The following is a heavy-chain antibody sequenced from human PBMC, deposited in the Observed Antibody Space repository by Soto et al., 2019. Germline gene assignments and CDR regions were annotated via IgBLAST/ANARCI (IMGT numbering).Heavy chain of an antibody. D-gene: IGHD6-6*01. CDR3: ARGCPRIAAPRSTRQFDY. J-gene: IGHJ4*02. CDR1: GGSVSSGRYY. V-gene: IGHV4-61*01. Sequence: SETLSLTCTVSGGSVSSGRYYWSWIRQPPGKGLEWIGYIYYSESTNYNPSIKSRVTISVDTSKNQFSLKLSSVTAADTAVYYCARGCPRIAAPRSTRQFDYWGQGTLVTVSS. CDR2: IYYSEST.